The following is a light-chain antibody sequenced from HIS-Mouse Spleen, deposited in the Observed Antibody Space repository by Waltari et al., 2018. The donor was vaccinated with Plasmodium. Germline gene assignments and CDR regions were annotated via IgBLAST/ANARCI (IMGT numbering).Light chain of an antibody. V-gene: IGLV3-19*01. CDR3: NSRDSSGTHGV. CDR2: GKN. Sequence: SSELTQDPAVSVALRQTVRITCQGDSLRSYYERWYQQKPGQAPVLVIYGKNNRPSGIPDRFSGSSSGNTASLTITGAQAEDEADYYCNSRDSSGTHGVFGGGTKLTVL. CDR1: SLRSYY. J-gene: IGLJ2*01.